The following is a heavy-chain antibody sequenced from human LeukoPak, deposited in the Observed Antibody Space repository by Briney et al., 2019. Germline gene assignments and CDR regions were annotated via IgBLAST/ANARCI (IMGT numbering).Heavy chain of an antibody. V-gene: IGHV4-30-4*08. Sequence: SETLSLTCTVSGGSISSGDYYWSWIRQPPGKGLEWIGYIYYSGSTYYNPSLKSRVTISVDTSKNQFSLKLSSVTAADTAVYYCARDGRYRSRFLFDPWGQGTLVTVSS. CDR3: ARDGRYRSRFLFDP. D-gene: IGHD6-13*01. CDR2: IYYSGST. J-gene: IGHJ5*02. CDR1: GGSISSGDYY.